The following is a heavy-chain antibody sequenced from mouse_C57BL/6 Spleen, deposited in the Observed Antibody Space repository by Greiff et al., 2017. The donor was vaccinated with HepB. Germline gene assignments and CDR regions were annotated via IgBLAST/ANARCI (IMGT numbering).Heavy chain of an antibody. V-gene: IGHV1-72*01. CDR1: GYTFTSYW. D-gene: IGHD1-3*01. CDR2: MEPNRGGT. J-gene: IGHJ1*03. CDR3: ARGALRGFAY. Sequence: QVQLQQPGAELVKPGASVKLSCKASGYTFTSYWMHGVKQRPGRGREGRGRMEPNRGGTKYNEKFKSKATLTVDKPSSTAYMQLSSLTSGDSAVYYCARGALRGFAYWGTGTTVTVSS.